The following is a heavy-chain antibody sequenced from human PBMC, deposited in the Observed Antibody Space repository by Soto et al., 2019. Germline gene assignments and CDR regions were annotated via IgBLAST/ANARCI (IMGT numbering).Heavy chain of an antibody. Sequence: QVQLVQSGAEVKKPGASVKVSCKASGYTFTSYGISWVRQAPGQGLEWMGWNSAYNGNTNYAQKLQARVTMTTDTSTSTAYMELRSLRSDDTAGYYCAREKGAAYDRSAFVIWGQGTMVTVSS. V-gene: IGHV1-18*01. D-gene: IGHD3-22*01. J-gene: IGHJ3*02. CDR1: GYTFTSYG. CDR2: NSAYNGNT. CDR3: AREKGAAYDRSAFVI.